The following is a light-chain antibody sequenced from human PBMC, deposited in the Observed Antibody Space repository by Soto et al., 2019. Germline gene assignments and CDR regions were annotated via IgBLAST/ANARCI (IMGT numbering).Light chain of an antibody. CDR1: SSDVGSYNL. V-gene: IGLV2-23*01. CDR2: EGS. Sequence: QSVLTQPASVSGSPGQSITISCTGTSSDVGSYNLVSWYQQHPGKAPKPMIYEGSKRPSGVSNRFSGSKSGNTASLTISGLQAEDEADYYCCSYAGSSTVYVFGTGTKLTVL. J-gene: IGLJ1*01. CDR3: CSYAGSSTVYV.